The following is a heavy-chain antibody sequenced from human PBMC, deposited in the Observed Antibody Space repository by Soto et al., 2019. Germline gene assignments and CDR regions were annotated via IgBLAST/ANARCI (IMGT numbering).Heavy chain of an antibody. CDR1: GFTFSSYA. Sequence: EVQLLESGGGLVQPGGSLRLSCAASGFTFSSYAMSWVRQAPGKGLEWVSAISGSGGSTYYADSVKGRFTISRDNSKNTLYLQMNSRRAEDTAVYYCAKIYSGYDYYFDYWGQGTLVTVSS. J-gene: IGHJ4*02. V-gene: IGHV3-23*01. CDR3: AKIYSGYDYYFDY. CDR2: ISGSGGST. D-gene: IGHD5-12*01.